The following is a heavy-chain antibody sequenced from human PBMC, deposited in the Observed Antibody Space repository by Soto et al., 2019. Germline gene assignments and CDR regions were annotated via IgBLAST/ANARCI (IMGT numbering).Heavy chain of an antibody. D-gene: IGHD3-9*01. CDR3: ARPPGYISDWYYFDL. Sequence: QVQLVQSGAEVKKPGASVKVSCEASGYNFIDYYIHWVRQAPGQGFEWVGRISPKSGGTNSAQKFEGRVTMTWDTSPNTAYMELSSLKSDDTAVYYCARPPGYISDWYYFDLWGQGTRVTVSS. CDR1: GYNFIDYY. J-gene: IGHJ4*02. CDR2: ISPKSGGT. V-gene: IGHV1-2*02.